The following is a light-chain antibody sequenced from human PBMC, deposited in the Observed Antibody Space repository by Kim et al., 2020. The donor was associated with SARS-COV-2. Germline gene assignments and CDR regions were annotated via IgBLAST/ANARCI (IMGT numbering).Light chain of an antibody. V-gene: IGKV3-20*01. CDR3: QTYASSLYT. J-gene: IGKJ2*01. CDR2: GAS. CDR1: QSVSSSD. Sequence: EIVLTQSPGTLSLSPGQRATLACRASQSVSSSDVAWYQQKPGPAPRLLIYGASSRATGIADRFSGSGSGTDFTLTISRLEPEEFAVYYCQTYASSLYTFGQGTKLEI.